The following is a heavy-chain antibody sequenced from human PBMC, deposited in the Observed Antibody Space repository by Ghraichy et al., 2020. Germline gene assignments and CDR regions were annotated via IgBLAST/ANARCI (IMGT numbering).Heavy chain of an antibody. J-gene: IGHJ4*02. CDR3: ASFYGDYRARNQGGFDY. V-gene: IGHV4-4*02. CDR2: IYHSGST. CDR1: GGSISSSNW. Sequence: SETLSLTCAVSGGSISSSNWWSWVRQPPGKGLEWIGEIYHSGSTNYNPSLKSRVTISVDKSKNQFSLKLSSVTAADTAVYYCASFYGDYRARNQGGFDYWGQGTLVTVSS. D-gene: IGHD4-17*01.